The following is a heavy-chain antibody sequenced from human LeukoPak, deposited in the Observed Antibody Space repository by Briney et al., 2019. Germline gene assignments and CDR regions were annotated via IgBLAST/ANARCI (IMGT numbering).Heavy chain of an antibody. Sequence: SETLSLTCTVSGGSISSGSYYWSWIRQPAGKGLEWIGRIYTSGSTNYNPSLKSRVTISVDTSKNQFSLKLSSVTAADTAVYYCARVPDYDFWSVTPTYYMDVWGKGTTVTVSS. CDR2: IYTSGST. CDR1: GGSISSGSYY. CDR3: ARVPDYDFWSVTPTYYMDV. V-gene: IGHV4-61*02. J-gene: IGHJ6*03. D-gene: IGHD3-3*01.